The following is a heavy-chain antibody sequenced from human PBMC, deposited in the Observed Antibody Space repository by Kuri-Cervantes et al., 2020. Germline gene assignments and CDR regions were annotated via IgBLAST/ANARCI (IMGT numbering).Heavy chain of an antibody. CDR1: GFSLSTSGVG. CDR3: ALTQGIGSSWCRWFDP. CDR2: IYWDDDK. J-gene: IGHJ5*02. D-gene: IGHD6-13*01. V-gene: IGHV2-5*02. Sequence: SGPTLVKPTQTLTLTCTFSGFSLSTSGVGVGWIRQPPGKALEWLALIYWDDDKRYSPSLKSRLTITKDTSKNQVVLTMTNMDPVDTATYYCALTQGIGSSWCRWFDPWGQGTLVTVSS.